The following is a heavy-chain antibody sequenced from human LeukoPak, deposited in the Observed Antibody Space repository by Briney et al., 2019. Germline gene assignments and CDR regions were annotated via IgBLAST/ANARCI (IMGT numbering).Heavy chain of an antibody. V-gene: IGHV4-39*01. CDR3: ARALTSTLFGVVIMLDAFDI. CDR2: ISYSGST. D-gene: IGHD3-3*01. Sequence: SETLSLTCTVSGGSISSSNHYWGWIRQPPGKGLEYIGSISYSGSTYYNLSLKSRVTISVDTSKNQFSLKLSSVTAADTAVYYCARALTSTLFGVVIMLDAFDIWGQGTMVTVSS. CDR1: GGSISSSNHY. J-gene: IGHJ3*02.